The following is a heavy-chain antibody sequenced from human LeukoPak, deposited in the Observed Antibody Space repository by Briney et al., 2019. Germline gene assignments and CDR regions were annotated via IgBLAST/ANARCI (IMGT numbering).Heavy chain of an antibody. D-gene: IGHD3-10*01. CDR3: ARSYLEMVSAS. J-gene: IGHJ5*02. CDR2: IRQDGSEK. Sequence: GGSLRLSCAASGFTFTSYCMSWVRQVPGKGLEWVANIRQDGSEKYYVDSVKGRFTISRDNAKNSLYLQMNSLRAEDTAVYYCARSYLEMVSASWGQGTLVTVSS. V-gene: IGHV3-7*01. CDR1: GFTFTSYC.